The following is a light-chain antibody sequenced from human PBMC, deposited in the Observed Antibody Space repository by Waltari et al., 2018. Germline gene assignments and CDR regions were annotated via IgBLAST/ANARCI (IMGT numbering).Light chain of an antibody. V-gene: IGLV2-11*01. CDR2: DVN. CDR1: SSDGGGHNY. CDR3: CSYAGSYTWV. J-gene: IGLJ3*02. Sequence: QSALTQPRSVSGSPGQSVTISCTGTSSDGGGHNYVSWYQQHPGKAPKVLIYDVNKGPSGVPDRFSGSKSGNTASLTISGLQAEDEADYYCCSYAGSYTWVFGGGTKLTVL.